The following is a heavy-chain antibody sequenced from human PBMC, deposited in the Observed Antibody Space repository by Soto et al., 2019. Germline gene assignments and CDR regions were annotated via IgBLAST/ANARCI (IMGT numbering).Heavy chain of an antibody. J-gene: IGHJ5*02. Sequence: PSVILSLTRTVCGGCISNCYWSWMLQPAGKGLEWIGRIYTSGNTNYNPSLKGRVTMSVDMPKNQFSLKLSSVAAADTAVYYCARDDNGDNGRAFDPWGQGTLVPVSS. D-gene: IGHD4-17*01. CDR3: ARDDNGDNGRAFDP. CDR1: GGCISNCY. CDR2: IYTSGNT. V-gene: IGHV4-4*07.